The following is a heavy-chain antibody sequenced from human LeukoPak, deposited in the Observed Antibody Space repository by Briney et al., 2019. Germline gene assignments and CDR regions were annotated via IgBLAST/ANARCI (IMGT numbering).Heavy chain of an antibody. J-gene: IGHJ4*02. Sequence: SETLSLTCAVYGGSFSGYYWSWIRQSPGKGLEWIGEINHSGSTNYNPSLKSRVTISVDTSKNQFSLKLSPVTAADTAVYYCARSRPRYSSSWYNFDYWGQGTLVTVSS. CDR2: INHSGST. CDR1: GGSFSGYY. V-gene: IGHV4-34*01. D-gene: IGHD6-13*01. CDR3: ARSRPRYSSSWYNFDY.